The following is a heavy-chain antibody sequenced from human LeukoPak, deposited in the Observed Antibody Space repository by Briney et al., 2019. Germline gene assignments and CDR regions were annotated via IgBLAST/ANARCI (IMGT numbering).Heavy chain of an antibody. V-gene: IGHV3-53*05. J-gene: IGHJ4*02. Sequence: PGGSLRLSCAASGFTVSSNYMSWVRQAPGKGLEWVSVIYSGGSTYYADSVKGRFTFSRDNSKNTLYLQMNSLRPDDTAVYYCARDFRWSFDYWGQGTLLTVSS. D-gene: IGHD2-15*01. CDR2: IYSGGST. CDR1: GFTVSSNY. CDR3: ARDFRWSFDY.